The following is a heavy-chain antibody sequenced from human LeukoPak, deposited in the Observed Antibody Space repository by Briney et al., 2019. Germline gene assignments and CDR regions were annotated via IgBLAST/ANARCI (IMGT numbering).Heavy chain of an antibody. CDR2: INWNSDSI. D-gene: IGHD5-12*01. V-gene: IGHV3-9*01. J-gene: IGHJ4*02. Sequence: PGGSLRLSCAVSGFTLDDYAMHWVRQVPGKGLEWVSGINWNSDSIGYADSVKGRFTTSRDNAKNSLYLQMNSLRAGDTAFYYCAINGGGDSGYGNFDYWGQGTLVTVSS. CDR1: GFTLDDYA. CDR3: AINGGGDSGYGNFDY.